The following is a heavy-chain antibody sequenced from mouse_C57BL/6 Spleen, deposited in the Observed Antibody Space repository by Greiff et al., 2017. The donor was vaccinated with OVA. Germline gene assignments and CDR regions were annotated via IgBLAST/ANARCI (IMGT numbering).Heavy chain of an antibody. CDR1: GYAFSSSW. CDR2: IYPGDGDT. CDR3: ATLTDFDY. Sequence: VKLQESGPELVKPGASVKISCKASGYAFSSSWMNWVKQRPGKGLEWIGRIYPGDGDTNYNGKFKGKATLTADKSSSTAYMQLSSLTSEDSAVYFCATLTDFDYWGQGTTLTVSS. V-gene: IGHV1-82*01. J-gene: IGHJ2*01. D-gene: IGHD4-1*01.